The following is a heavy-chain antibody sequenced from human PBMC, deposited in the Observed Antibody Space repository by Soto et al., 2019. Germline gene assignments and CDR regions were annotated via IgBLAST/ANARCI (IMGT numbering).Heavy chain of an antibody. V-gene: IGHV4-34*01. CDR3: ASSYGSGSGVFDY. Sequence: SETLSLTCAVYGASFSGNYWSWIRQTPGKRLEWIGHINYSGRVTYNPSLESRTTISGDTSRNHLSLNLTSVTAADTAVYYCASSYGSGSGVFDYWGQGTSVTSPQ. CDR2: INYSGRV. J-gene: IGHJ4*02. D-gene: IGHD3-10*01. CDR1: GASFSGNY.